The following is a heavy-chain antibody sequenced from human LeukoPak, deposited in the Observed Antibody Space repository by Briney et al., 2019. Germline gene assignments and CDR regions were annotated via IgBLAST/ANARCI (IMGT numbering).Heavy chain of an antibody. Sequence: GGSLRLSCAASGLTFSNYAMTWVRQAPGKGLEWVSYISGSGGITYFADSVKGRFTISRDNSKNTLYLQMNSLRAEDTAVYYCAKDKAVAGFHASDTWGQGTTVTVSS. CDR2: ISGSGGIT. J-gene: IGHJ3*02. CDR3: AKDKAVAGFHASDT. D-gene: IGHD6-19*01. V-gene: IGHV3-23*01. CDR1: GLTFSNYA.